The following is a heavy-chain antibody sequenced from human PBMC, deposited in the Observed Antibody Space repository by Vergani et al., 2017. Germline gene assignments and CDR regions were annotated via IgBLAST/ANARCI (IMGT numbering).Heavy chain of an antibody. V-gene: IGHV3-49*05. D-gene: IGHD3-10*01. CDR1: GFTFGYYA. J-gene: IGHJ3*02. CDR2: IRSKAYGQAT. CDR3: VRNQFTMLRRSDALEI. Sequence: VELVEFGGELVKVGRSLRLSCTASGFTFGYYAMDWFRQAPGQGLEWVGGIRSKAYGQATIYAASVNGRFTISRDNSKSIAYLQMNNLQTDDTAMYYFVRNQFTMLRRSDALEIWAQGTMVTVSS.